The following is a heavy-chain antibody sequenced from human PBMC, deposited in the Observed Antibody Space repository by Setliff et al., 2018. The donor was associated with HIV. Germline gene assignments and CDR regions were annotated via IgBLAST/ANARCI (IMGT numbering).Heavy chain of an antibody. CDR2: LRYDGTSK. CDR1: GFTVSGYG. D-gene: IGHD1-26*01. J-gene: IGHJ4*02. CDR3: VGGALDF. V-gene: IGHV3-30*02. Sequence: GSLRLSCAASGFTVSGYGMHWVRQAPGKGLEWVAFLRYDGTSKYYANSVKGRFTISRDNSKNSLFLQMTRLRADDTAVYYCVGGALDFWGQGVLVTVSS.